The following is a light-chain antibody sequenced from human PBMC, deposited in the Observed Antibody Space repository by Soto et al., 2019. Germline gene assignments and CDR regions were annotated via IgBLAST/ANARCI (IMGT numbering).Light chain of an antibody. J-gene: IGKJ2*02. V-gene: IGKV3-11*01. CDR3: QQRGKWPST. Sequence: SVDRYVAWYQQKLGQAPRLLIYDTYTRATGVGARFTGSGSATDFSLTITSLEPEDFAVYFCQQRGKWPSTFGPGTKVDI. CDR2: DTY. CDR1: SVDRY.